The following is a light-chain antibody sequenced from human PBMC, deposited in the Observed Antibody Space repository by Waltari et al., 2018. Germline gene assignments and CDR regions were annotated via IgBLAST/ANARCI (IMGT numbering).Light chain of an antibody. V-gene: IGKV3-11*01. CDR2: DAS. CDR1: QSVSSY. CDR3: QQRSNWPPPYT. J-gene: IGKJ2*01. Sequence: EIVLTQSPATLSLSPGERPTLSCRASQSVSSYLAWYQQKPGQAPRLLIYDASNRATGIPARFSGSGSGTDFTLTISSLEPEDFAVYYCQQRSNWPPPYTFGQGTKLEIK.